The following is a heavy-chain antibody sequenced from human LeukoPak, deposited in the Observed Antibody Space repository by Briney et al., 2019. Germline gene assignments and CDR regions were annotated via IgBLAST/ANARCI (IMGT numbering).Heavy chain of an antibody. V-gene: IGHV3-13*01. CDR1: GFTFIDYD. Sequence: GGSLRLSCAASGFTFIDYDVHWVRQVIGKGLEWVSAIGIRGDTHYSGSVKGRFTISRENAESSLYLQMNSLRAEDTAVYYCARGGIQVSGIDEFDYWGQGTLVTVSS. CDR2: IGIRGDT. D-gene: IGHD6-19*01. CDR3: ARGGIQVSGIDEFDY. J-gene: IGHJ4*02.